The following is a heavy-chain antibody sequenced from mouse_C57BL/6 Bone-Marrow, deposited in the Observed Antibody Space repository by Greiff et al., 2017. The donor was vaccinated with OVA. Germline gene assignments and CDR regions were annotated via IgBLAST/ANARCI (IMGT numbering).Heavy chain of an antibody. CDR2: IWSGGST. V-gene: IGHV2-2*01. Sequence: VQLQQSGPGLVQPSQSLSITCTVSGFSLTSYGVHWVRQSPGKGLEWLGVIWSGGSTDYNAAFISRLSISKDNSKSQVFFKMNSRQADDTAIVYCARERDDCDPAWFAYWGQGTLVTVSA. D-gene: IGHD2-4*01. CDR1: GFSLTSYG. J-gene: IGHJ3*01. CDR3: ARERDDCDPAWFAY.